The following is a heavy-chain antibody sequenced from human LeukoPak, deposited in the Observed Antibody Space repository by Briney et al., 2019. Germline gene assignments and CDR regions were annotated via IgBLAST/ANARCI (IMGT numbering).Heavy chain of an antibody. Sequence: PSETLSLTCTVSGGSISSSSYYWGWIRQPPGKGLEWIGSIYYSGSTYYNPSLKSRVTISVDTSKNQFSLKLSSVTAADTAVYYCARVLAVAGIGDLYYYYYGMDVWGQGATVTVSS. CDR2: IYYSGST. J-gene: IGHJ6*02. V-gene: IGHV4-39*07. D-gene: IGHD6-19*01. CDR3: ARVLAVAGIGDLYYYYYGMDV. CDR1: GGSISSSSYY.